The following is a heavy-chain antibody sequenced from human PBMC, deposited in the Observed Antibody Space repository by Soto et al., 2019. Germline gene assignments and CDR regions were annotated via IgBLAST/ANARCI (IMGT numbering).Heavy chain of an antibody. Sequence: SETLSLTCTVSGGSISSGGYYWSWIRQHPGKGLEWIGYIYYSGSTYYNPSLKSRVTISVDTSKNQFSLKLSSVTAADTAVYYCARGQQWLVPYFDYWGQGTLVTVSS. V-gene: IGHV4-61*08. D-gene: IGHD6-19*01. J-gene: IGHJ4*02. CDR3: ARGQQWLVPYFDY. CDR2: IYYSGST. CDR1: GGSISSGGYY.